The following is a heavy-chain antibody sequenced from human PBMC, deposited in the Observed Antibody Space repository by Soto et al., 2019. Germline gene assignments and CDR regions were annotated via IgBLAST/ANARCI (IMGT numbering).Heavy chain of an antibody. V-gene: IGHV4-39*01. D-gene: IGHD6-25*01. Sequence: ETLSLTCXVSGGSISSSDFYWGWLRQTPGKGLEFIGSMYYSGTTYYNPSLKSRVTISVDTSKNQFTLKLISVTAADTAVYYCAVVDSTGNWFDPWGEGALVTVSS. CDR3: AVVDSTGNWFDP. CDR2: MYYSGTT. J-gene: IGHJ5*02. CDR1: GGSISSSDFY.